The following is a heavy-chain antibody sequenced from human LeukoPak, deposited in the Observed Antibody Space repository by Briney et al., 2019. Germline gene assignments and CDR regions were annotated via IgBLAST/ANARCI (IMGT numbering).Heavy chain of an antibody. J-gene: IGHJ5*02. D-gene: IGHD3-10*01. Sequence: PSETLSLTCTVSGGSISTYYWSWIRQPAGKDLEWIGHIYSSGSTNHNPSLKSRVTMSVDTSKNQLSLKLNSVTAADTAVYYCARGYGSGSNWFDPWGQGTLVIVSS. V-gene: IGHV4-4*07. CDR2: IYSSGST. CDR3: ARGYGSGSNWFDP. CDR1: GGSISTYY.